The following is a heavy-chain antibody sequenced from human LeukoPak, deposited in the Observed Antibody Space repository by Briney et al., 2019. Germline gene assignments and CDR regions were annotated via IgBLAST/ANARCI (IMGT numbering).Heavy chain of an antibody. CDR3: ARERYDYWSGHDKGMDV. CDR2: FYKGGST. V-gene: IGHV4-4*07. J-gene: IGHJ6*02. D-gene: IGHD3/OR15-3a*01. Sequence: SETLSLTCSVSGTSLSNYSWSWIRQPAGKGLEWIGRFYKGGSTKYNFSLKSRVTMSVDTSKNLFSLKLSSVAAADTAVYYCARERYDYWSGHDKGMDVWGQGTTVTVSS. CDR1: GTSLSNYS.